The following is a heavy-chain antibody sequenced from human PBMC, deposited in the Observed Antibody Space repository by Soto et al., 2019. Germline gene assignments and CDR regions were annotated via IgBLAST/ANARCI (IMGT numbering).Heavy chain of an antibody. Sequence: EVQLLESGGGLVQPGGSLRLSCAASGFTFSSYAMIWVRQAPGKGLEWVSTIGLSGGGTYYADSVQGRFTISRDNSKNTLYLQMNSLRTEDTAVYYCAKDPPPQYCSGGSCYSFWGQGTLVTVSS. V-gene: IGHV3-23*01. CDR2: IGLSGGGT. J-gene: IGHJ4*02. D-gene: IGHD2-15*01. CDR1: GFTFSSYA. CDR3: AKDPPPQYCSGGSCYSF.